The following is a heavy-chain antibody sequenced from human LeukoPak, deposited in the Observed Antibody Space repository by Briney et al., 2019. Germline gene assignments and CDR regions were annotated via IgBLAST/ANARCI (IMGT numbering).Heavy chain of an antibody. J-gene: IGHJ6*02. V-gene: IGHV1-2*02. Sequence: GASVKVSCKASGYTFSGYYIHWVRQAPGQGLEWMGWINPNDGGTNYAQKFQGRVTMTRNTSISTAYMELSSLRSEDTAVYYCARVSARTGYLYYYYYYGMDVWGQGTTVTVSS. CDR1: GYTFSGYY. CDR2: INPNDGGT. CDR3: ARVSARTGYLYYYYYYGMDV. D-gene: IGHD3/OR15-3a*01.